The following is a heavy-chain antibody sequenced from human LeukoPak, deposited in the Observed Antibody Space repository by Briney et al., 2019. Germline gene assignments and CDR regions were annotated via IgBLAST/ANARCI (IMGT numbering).Heavy chain of an antibody. CDR2: MNPNSGNT. Sequence: ASVKVSCKASGYTFTSHDINWVRQATGQGLEWMGWMNPNSGNTGYAQKFQGRVTMTRNTSINTAYMELSSLRSEDTAVYYCARGPERYSDSSGSAYFQHWGQGTLVTASS. J-gene: IGHJ1*01. CDR1: GYTFTSHD. V-gene: IGHV1-8*01. CDR3: ARGPERYSDSSGSAYFQH. D-gene: IGHD3-22*01.